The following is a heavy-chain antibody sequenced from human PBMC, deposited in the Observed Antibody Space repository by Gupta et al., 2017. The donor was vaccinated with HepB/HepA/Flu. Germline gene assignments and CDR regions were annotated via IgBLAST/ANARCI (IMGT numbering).Heavy chain of an antibody. D-gene: IGHD3-16*01. CDR3: ARRSDSYYFDD. J-gene: IGHJ4*02. CDR1: GGSISSSNYY. V-gene: IGHV4-39*01. Sequence: QLHLQESGPVLVKPSAPLTPTCTVSGGSISSSNYYWGWIRQPPGEGLEWSGNIYYSGRTYYNPSFKSRVTSSGDTSKNQFSLKVRSVTAADTAVYYCARRSDSYYFDDWGQGTLVTVSS. CDR2: IYYSGRT.